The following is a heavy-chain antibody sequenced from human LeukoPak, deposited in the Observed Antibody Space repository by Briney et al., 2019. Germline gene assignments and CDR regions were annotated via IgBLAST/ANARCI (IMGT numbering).Heavy chain of an antibody. CDR2: IYYSGST. V-gene: IGHV4-39*07. Sequence: SETLSLTCTVSGGSISSSSYYWGWIRQPPGKGLEWIGSIYYSGSTYYNPALKSRVTISVDTAKNQFSLNLSSVTAADTAVYFCARDEGSSYPFDYWGQGTLVTVSS. J-gene: IGHJ4*02. CDR3: ARDEGSSYPFDY. D-gene: IGHD2-2*01. CDR1: GGSISSSSYY.